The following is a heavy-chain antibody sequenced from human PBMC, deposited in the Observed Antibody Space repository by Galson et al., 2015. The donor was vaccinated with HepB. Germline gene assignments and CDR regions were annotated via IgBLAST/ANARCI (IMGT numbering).Heavy chain of an antibody. CDR1: GFTFSSYA. J-gene: IGHJ4*02. D-gene: IGHD3-10*01. CDR3: AKDKGSGSYYAYYFDY. Sequence: SLRLSCAASGFTFSSYAMSWVRQAPGKGLEWVSAISGSGGSTYYADSVKGRFTISRDNSKNTLYLQMNSLRAEDTAVYYCAKDKGSGSYYAYYFDYWGQGTLVTVSS. V-gene: IGHV3-23*01. CDR2: ISGSGGST.